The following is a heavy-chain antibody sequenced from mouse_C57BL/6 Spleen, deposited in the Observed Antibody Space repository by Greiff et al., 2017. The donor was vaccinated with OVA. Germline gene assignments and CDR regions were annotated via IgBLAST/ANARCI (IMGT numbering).Heavy chain of an antibody. V-gene: IGHV7-3*01. D-gene: IGHD1-1*01. J-gene: IGHJ4*01. CDR1: GFTFTDYY. CDR3: ARASLPPLMDY. Sequence: EVQLQESGGGLVQPGGSLSLSCEASGFTFTDYYMSWVRQPPGKALEWLGFIRNKANGYTTEYSASVKGRFTISRDNSQSILYLQMNALRAEDSAIYYCARASLPPLMDYWGQGTSVTV. CDR2: IRNKANGYTT.